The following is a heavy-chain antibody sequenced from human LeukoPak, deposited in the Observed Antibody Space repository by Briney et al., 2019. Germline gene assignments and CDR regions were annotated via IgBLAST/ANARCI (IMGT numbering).Heavy chain of an antibody. V-gene: IGHV5-51*01. CDR1: GYRFTTYW. CDR3: ARLSRMATTLDAFDI. D-gene: IGHD5-24*01. CDR2: IYPGDSGT. Sequence: GESLKISCKGSGYRFTTYWIGWVRQMPGKGLEWMGIIYPGDSGTRYSPSFQGQVTISADKSITTAYLQWSSLKASDTAMYYCARLSRMATTLDAFDIWGQGTMVTVSS. J-gene: IGHJ3*02.